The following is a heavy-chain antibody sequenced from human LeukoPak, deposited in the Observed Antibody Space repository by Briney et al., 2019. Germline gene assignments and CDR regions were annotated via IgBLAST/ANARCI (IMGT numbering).Heavy chain of an antibody. Sequence: HTGGSLRLSCAASGFTFSTYGMNWVRQAPGKGLEWISYIGTSSSTIYYADSVKGRFTISRDNAKNSLYLQMNSLRAEDTAVYYCARGMVSRCFDYWGQGTLVTVSS. CDR3: ARGMVSRCFDY. J-gene: IGHJ4*02. CDR2: IGTSSSTI. CDR1: GFTFSTYG. V-gene: IGHV3-48*04. D-gene: IGHD1-14*01.